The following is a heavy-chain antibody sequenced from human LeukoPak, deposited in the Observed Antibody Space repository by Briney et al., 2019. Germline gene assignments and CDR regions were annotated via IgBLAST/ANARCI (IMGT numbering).Heavy chain of an antibody. J-gene: IGHJ4*02. V-gene: IGHV3-21*01. Sequence: GGSLRLSCAASGFTVSSNYMSWVRQAPGKGLEWVSSISSSGMYIYYADTMKGRFTISRDNAKNSASLQMTSLGAADTAVYYCAREGRAEIDYWGQGTLVTVSS. CDR2: ISSSGMYI. CDR3: AREGRAEIDY. CDR1: GFTVSSNY. D-gene: IGHD5-24*01.